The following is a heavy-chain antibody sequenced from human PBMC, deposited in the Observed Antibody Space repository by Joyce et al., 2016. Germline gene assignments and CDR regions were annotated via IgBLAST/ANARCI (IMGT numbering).Heavy chain of an antibody. J-gene: IGHJ3*02. D-gene: IGHD3-22*01. Sequence: QVQLQQWGAGLLKPSETLSLTCAVYGGSFSGYYWSWIRQPPGKGLEGIGDINHNGSTNYNPSLKSRVTISVDTSKDHFSLELTSVTAADTAVYYCARGVVEHDAFDIWGPGTMVTVSS. CDR2: INHNGST. CDR3: ARGVVEHDAFDI. CDR1: GGSFSGYY. V-gene: IGHV4-34*01.